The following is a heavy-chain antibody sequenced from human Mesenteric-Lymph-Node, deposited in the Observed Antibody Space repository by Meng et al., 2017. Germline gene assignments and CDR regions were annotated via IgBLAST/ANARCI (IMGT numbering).Heavy chain of an antibody. Sequence: GESLKISCAASGFTFSSYWMSWVRQAPGKGLEWVANIKQDGSEKYYVDSVKGRFTISRDNAKNSLYLQMNSLRSEDTAVYYCARDAIGYGDYGDDYWGQGTLVTVSS. CDR1: GFTFSSYW. V-gene: IGHV3-7*03. D-gene: IGHD4-17*01. J-gene: IGHJ4*02. CDR2: IKQDGSEK. CDR3: ARDAIGYGDYGDDY.